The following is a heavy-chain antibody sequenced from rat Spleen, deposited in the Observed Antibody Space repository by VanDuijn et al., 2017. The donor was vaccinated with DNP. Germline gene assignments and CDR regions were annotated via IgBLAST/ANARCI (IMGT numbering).Heavy chain of an antibody. CDR3: VRHEDSSSHIYGFAY. CDR2: ISYDGGAT. Sequence: EVQLVESGGGLVQPGRSLKLSCAASGFTFSDYYMAWVRQAPTKGLECVAYISYDGGATYCGDSVKGRFTISRDNAKNTQYLQMDSLRSEDTATYYCVRHEDSSSHIYGFAYWGHGTLVTVSS. CDR1: GFTFSDYY. J-gene: IGHJ3*01. V-gene: IGHV5-7*01. D-gene: IGHD1-2*01.